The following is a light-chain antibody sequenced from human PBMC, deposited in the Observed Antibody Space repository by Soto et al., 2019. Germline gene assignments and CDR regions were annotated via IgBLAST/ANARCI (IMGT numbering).Light chain of an antibody. V-gene: IGKV1-9*01. CDR2: GAS. CDR3: QHLNTYPRT. J-gene: IGKJ2*01. CDR1: QGISSY. Sequence: DIRLTQSPSFLSASVGDRVTITCRSSQGISSYLAWYQQPPGKAPKLLIYGASTLQRGVSSRFSGSGSGTEFTLTISSLQPEDCATYYCQHLNTYPRTFGQGTKLEVK.